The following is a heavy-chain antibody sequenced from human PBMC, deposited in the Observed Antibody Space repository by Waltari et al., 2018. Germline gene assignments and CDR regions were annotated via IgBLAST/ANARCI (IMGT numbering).Heavy chain of an antibody. CDR2: INHAGNI. J-gene: IGHJ3*01. CDR3: ARISGLDYATPM. V-gene: IGHV4-34*01. CDR1: GGSYRSYY. D-gene: IGHD5-12*01. Sequence: QVQLQQCGAGLLKPSETLSITCGVRGGSYRSYYWSWIRQSPGKGLEWIGEINHAGNIHYNPSFKSRVTMSIDTARIQFSLEVKSVIAADTAVYFCARISGLDYATPMWGLGTVVTVSS.